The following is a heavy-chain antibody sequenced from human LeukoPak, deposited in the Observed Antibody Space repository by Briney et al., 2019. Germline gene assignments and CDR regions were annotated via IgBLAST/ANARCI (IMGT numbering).Heavy chain of an antibody. CDR3: AKEGYSSSWTQWSAFDI. D-gene: IGHD6-13*01. V-gene: IGHV3-23*01. J-gene: IGHJ3*02. CDR2: ISGSGGST. Sequence: GGSLRLSCAASGFTFSSYAMSWVRQAPGKGLEWVSAISGSGGSTYYADSVKGRFTISRDNSKNTLYLQMNSLRAEDTAVYYCAKEGYSSSWTQWSAFDIWGQGTMVTVSS. CDR1: GFTFSSYA.